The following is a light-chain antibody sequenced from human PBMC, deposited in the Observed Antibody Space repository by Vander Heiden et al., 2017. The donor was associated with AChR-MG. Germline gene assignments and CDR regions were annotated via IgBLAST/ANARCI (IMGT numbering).Light chain of an antibody. CDR2: GAS. V-gene: IGKV1-39*01. J-gene: IGKJ1*01. Sequence: DIQMTQSPSSLSASIGDRVTITCRASQSISTYLNWYQQKPGKAPKVLIYGASSLQSGVPSRFSGSGSGTDFILTISRLQPEDFATYYCQQCESTPRTFGQRTKVEVK. CDR1: QSISTY. CDR3: QQCESTPRT.